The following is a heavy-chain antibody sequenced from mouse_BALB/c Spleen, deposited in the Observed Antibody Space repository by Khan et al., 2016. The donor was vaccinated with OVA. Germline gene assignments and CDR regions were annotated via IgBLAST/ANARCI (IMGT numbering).Heavy chain of an antibody. D-gene: IGHD2-14*01. CDR1: GDSITSGY. CDR2: MIYTGYT. Sequence: EVQLQESGPSLVKPSQTLSLTCSVTGDSITSGYWSWIRKFPGNKLEYMGYMIYTGYTYYNPSLKSRISITRHTSKNPYYLQLNSVTTEDTATYDSARSTYRYAFAYGGQGTLGTVSA. J-gene: IGHJ3*01. V-gene: IGHV3-8*02. CDR3: ARSTYRYAFAY.